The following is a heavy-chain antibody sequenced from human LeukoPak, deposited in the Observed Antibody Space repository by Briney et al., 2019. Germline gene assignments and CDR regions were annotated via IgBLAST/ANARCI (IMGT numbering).Heavy chain of an antibody. CDR2: INTNTGNP. CDR1: GYTFTSYA. Sequence: ASVKVSCKASGYTFTSYAMNWVRQAPGQGLEWMGWINTNTGNPTYAQGFTGRFVFSLDTSVSTAYLQISSLKAEDTAVYYCARDIFDVDIVAMPGAFHIWGQGTMVTVSS. CDR3: ARDIFDVDIVAMPGAFHI. J-gene: IGHJ3*02. D-gene: IGHD5-12*01. V-gene: IGHV7-4-1*02.